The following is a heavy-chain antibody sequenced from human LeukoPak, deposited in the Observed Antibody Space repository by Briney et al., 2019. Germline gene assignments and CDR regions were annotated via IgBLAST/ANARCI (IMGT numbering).Heavy chain of an antibody. Sequence: ASVKVSCKASGCTFTSYGISWVRQAPGQGLEWMGWVSAYNGNTNYAQKLQGRVTMTTDTSTSTAYMELRSLRSDDTAVYYCARVMTYYDFWSGYYRYYFDYWGQGTLVTVSS. CDR2: VSAYNGNT. D-gene: IGHD3-3*01. CDR1: GCTFTSYG. V-gene: IGHV1-18*01. CDR3: ARVMTYYDFWSGYYRYYFDY. J-gene: IGHJ4*02.